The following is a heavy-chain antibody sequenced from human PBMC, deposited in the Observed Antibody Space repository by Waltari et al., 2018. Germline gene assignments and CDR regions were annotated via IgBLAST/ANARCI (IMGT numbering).Heavy chain of an antibody. CDR2: ISWNSGSI. CDR3: AKEEDDGMDV. J-gene: IGHJ6*02. Sequence: EVQLVESGGGLVQPGRSLRLSCAASGFTFDDYAMHWVRQAPGKGLEWVSVISWNSGSIGYADSVKGRFTISRDNAKNSRYLQMNSLRAEDTALYYCAKEEDDGMDVWGQGTTVTVSS. CDR1: GFTFDDYA. V-gene: IGHV3-9*01.